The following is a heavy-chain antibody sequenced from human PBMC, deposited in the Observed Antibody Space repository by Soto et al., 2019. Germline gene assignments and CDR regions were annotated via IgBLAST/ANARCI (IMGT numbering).Heavy chain of an antibody. CDR1: GYTFTGYY. CDR2: INPNSGGT. D-gene: IGHD2-2*01. J-gene: IGHJ4*02. V-gene: IGHV1-2*04. Sequence: QVQLVQSGAEVKKPGASVKVSCKASGYTFTGYYMHWVRQAPGQGLEWMGWINPNSGGTNYAQKFQGWVTMTRDTSISTAYMELSRLRSDDTAVYYCARDRVPAATPEGEFDYWGQGTLVTVSS. CDR3: ARDRVPAATPEGEFDY.